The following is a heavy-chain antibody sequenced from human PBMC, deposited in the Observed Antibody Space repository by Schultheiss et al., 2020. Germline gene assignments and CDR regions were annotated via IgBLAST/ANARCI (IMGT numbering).Heavy chain of an antibody. CDR3: ASRLNCSGGSCYPYDAFDI. D-gene: IGHD2-15*01. Sequence: SQTLSLTYTVSGGSISSSSHYWGWIRQPPGKGLEWIGEINHSGSTNYNPSLKSRVTISVDTSKNQFSLKLNSVTAADTAVYYCASRLNCSGGSCYPYDAFDIWGQETMVTVSS. CDR2: INHSGST. V-gene: IGHV4-39*07. J-gene: IGHJ3*02. CDR1: GGSISSSSHY.